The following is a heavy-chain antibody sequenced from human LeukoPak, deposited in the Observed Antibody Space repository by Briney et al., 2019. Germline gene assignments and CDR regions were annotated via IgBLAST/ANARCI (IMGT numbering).Heavy chain of an antibody. CDR1: GFTFSRYG. CDR3: AKDVGDCGGDCYVFDY. D-gene: IGHD2-21*01. CDR2: IRDDGSTR. V-gene: IGHV3-30*02. J-gene: IGHJ4*02. Sequence: PGGSLRLSCAASGFTFSRYGLHWVRQAPGKGLEWVAFIRDDGSTRYYADSVKGRFTISRDNSKNTLYLQMNSLRAEDTAVYYCAKDVGDCGGDCYVFDYWGQGTLVTVSS.